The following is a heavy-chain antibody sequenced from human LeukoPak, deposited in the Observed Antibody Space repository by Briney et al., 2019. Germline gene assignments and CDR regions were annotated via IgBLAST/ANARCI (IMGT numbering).Heavy chain of an antibody. CDR3: ARTYYYDSSGKTVWFDP. CDR2: IYYSGST. V-gene: IGHV4-31*03. Sequence: PSQTLSLTCTVSGGSISSGGYYWRWIRQHPGKGLEWFGYIYYSGSTYYNPSLKSRVTISVDTSKNQFSLKLSSVTAADTAVYYCARTYYYDSSGKTVWFDPWGQGTLVTVSS. D-gene: IGHD3-22*01. J-gene: IGHJ5*02. CDR1: GGSISSGGYY.